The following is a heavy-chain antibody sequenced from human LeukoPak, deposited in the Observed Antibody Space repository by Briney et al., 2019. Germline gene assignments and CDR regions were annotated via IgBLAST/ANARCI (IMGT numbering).Heavy chain of an antibody. J-gene: IGHJ4*02. CDR3: ARDESGPFDY. CDR1: GGTFSSYA. CDR2: IIPIFGTA. D-gene: IGHD1-26*01. V-gene: IGHV1-69*13. Sequence: ASVKVSCKASGGTFSSYAISWVRQAPGQGLEWMGGIIPIFGTANYAQKFQGRVTITADESTSTAYMELSSLRSDDTAVYYCARDESGPFDYWGQGTLVTVSS.